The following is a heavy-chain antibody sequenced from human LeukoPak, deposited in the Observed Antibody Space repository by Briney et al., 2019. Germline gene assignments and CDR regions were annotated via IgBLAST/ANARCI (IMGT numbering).Heavy chain of an antibody. J-gene: IGHJ4*02. V-gene: IGHV3-23*01. CDR1: GFTFSSSS. D-gene: IGHD5-12*01. CDR3: AKEIFSGLLYIDY. CDR2: ITDAVGST. Sequence: GGSLRLSCAASGFTFSSSSISWVCQAPGKGLEWVSAITDAVGSTHYADSVKGRFTISSDNSKNTVYLQMDSLRPEDMAVYYCAKEIFSGLLYIDYWGQGTLVTVSS.